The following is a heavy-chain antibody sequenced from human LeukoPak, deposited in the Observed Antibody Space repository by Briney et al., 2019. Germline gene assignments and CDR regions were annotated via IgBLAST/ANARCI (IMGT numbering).Heavy chain of an antibody. J-gene: IGHJ5*02. D-gene: IGHD3-10*02. CDR2: IWYDGSNK. V-gene: IGHV3-33*01. CDR1: GFTFSSYG. Sequence: PGGSLRLSCAASGFTFSSYGMHWVRQAPGKGLEWVAVIWYDGSNKYYADPVKGRFTISRDNSKNTLYLQMNSLRAEDTAVYYCAREMFGELLATYNWFDPWGQGTLVTVSS. CDR3: AREMFGELLATYNWFDP.